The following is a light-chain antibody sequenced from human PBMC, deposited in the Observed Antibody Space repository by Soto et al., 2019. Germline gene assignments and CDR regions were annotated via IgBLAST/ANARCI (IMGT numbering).Light chain of an antibody. J-gene: IGKJ1*01. CDR3: QQSYSTPWT. CDR1: QSISSY. V-gene: IGKV1-39*01. Sequence: DIQMTQSPSSLSASVGDRVTITCRASQSISSYLNLYQQKPGKAPKLLIYAASSLQSGVPSRFSGSGSGTHFTLTISSLQYEDFGTYYCQQSYSTPWTFGQGTKVEIK. CDR2: AAS.